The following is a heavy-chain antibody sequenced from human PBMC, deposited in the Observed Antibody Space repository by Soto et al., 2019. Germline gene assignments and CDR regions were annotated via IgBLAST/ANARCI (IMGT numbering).Heavy chain of an antibody. Sequence: TLSLTGTVSGGSISSGGYYWSWSRQHPGKGLEWIGYIYYSGSTYYNPSLKSRVTISVDTSKNQFSLKLSSVTAADTAVYYCARVGGINWFDPWGQGTLVTVSS. V-gene: IGHV4-31*03. CDR2: IYYSGST. J-gene: IGHJ5*02. CDR1: GGSISSGGYY. CDR3: ARVGGINWFDP. D-gene: IGHD1-20*01.